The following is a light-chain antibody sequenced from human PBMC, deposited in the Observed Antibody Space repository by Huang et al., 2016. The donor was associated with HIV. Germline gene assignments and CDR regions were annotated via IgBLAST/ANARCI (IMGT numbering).Light chain of an antibody. CDR2: GAS. V-gene: IGKV3-20*01. J-gene: IGKJ1*01. Sequence: EIVLTQSPGTLSLSPGERTTLTCRASQSVSSGYLAWYQQKPGQAPRLLIYGASTRATGIPGRFSGSGSGTDCTLTISRLQPEDFAVYYCQQYGSSPATFGQGTKV. CDR1: QSVSSGY. CDR3: QQYGSSPAT.